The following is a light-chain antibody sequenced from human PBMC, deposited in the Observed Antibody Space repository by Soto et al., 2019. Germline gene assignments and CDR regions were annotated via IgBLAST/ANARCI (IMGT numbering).Light chain of an antibody. CDR1: QSVSSY. CDR2: DAS. CDR3: QQRSNWALT. V-gene: IGKV3-11*01. Sequence: EIVLTQSPATLSLSPGERATLSCRASQSVSSYLAWYQQKPGQAPRLLIYDASNRATGIPARFSGSGSGTYFTLTISSLEPEDVAVYYCQQRSNWALTFGGGTKVEIK. J-gene: IGKJ4*01.